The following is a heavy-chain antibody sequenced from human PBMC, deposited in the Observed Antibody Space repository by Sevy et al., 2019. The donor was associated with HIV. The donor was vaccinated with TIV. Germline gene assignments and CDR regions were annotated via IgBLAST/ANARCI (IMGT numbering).Heavy chain of an antibody. CDR2: IWYDGSNK. V-gene: IGHV3-33*08. Sequence: GGSLRLSCAASGFTFSSYGMHWVRQAPGKGLEWVAVIWYDGSNKYYADSVKGRFTISRDNSKNTLYLQMNSLRAEDTAGYYCARDGTYYYGSGSYYLDYWGQGTLVTVSS. CDR1: GFTFSSYG. D-gene: IGHD3-10*01. CDR3: ARDGTYYYGSGSYYLDY. J-gene: IGHJ4*02.